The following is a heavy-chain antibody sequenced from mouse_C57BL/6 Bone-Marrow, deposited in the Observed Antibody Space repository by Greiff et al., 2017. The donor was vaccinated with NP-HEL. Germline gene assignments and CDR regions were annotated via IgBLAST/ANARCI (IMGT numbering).Heavy chain of an antibody. CDR3: ARSRDLDY. CDR1: GYAFSSSW. V-gene: IGHV1-82*01. Sequence: LQESGPELVKPGASVKISCKASGYAFSSSWMNWVKQRPGKGLEWIGRIYPGDGDTNYNGKFKGKATLTADKSSSTAYMQLSSLTSEDSAVYFCARSRDLDYWGQGTSVTVSS. D-gene: IGHD3-3*01. CDR2: IYPGDGDT. J-gene: IGHJ4*01.